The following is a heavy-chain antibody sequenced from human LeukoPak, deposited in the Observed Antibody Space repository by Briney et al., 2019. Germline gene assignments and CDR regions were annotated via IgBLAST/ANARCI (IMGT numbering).Heavy chain of an antibody. CDR2: IDPDSGVT. D-gene: IGHD3/OR15-3a*01. CDR1: GYTFTGYY. V-gene: IGHV1-2*06. Sequence: ASVKVSCKASGYTFTGYYIHWVRQAPGQGLEWMGRIDPDSGVTNSAQKFQARVTMTRDTSITTAYTELSGLRSDDTAVYYCARDQARTTTWYLYMNFWGQGTLVTVSS. CDR3: ARDQARTTTWYLYMNF. J-gene: IGHJ4*02.